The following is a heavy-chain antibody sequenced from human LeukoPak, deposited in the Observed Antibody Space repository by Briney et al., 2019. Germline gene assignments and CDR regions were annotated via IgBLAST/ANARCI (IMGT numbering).Heavy chain of an antibody. CDR2: INPNSGGT. CDR1: GYTFTGYY. CDR3: ASFEVVPAAIHGGWFDP. J-gene: IGHJ5*02. Sequence: ASVKVSCKASGYTFTGYYMHWVRQAPGQGLEWMGWINPNSGGTNYAQKFQGRVTMTRDTSISTAYMELSRLRSDGTAVYYCASFEVVPAAIHGGWFDPWGQGTLVTVSS. D-gene: IGHD2-2*02. V-gene: IGHV1-2*02.